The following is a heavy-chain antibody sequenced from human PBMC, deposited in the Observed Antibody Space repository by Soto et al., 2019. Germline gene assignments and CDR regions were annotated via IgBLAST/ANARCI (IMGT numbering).Heavy chain of an antibody. Sequence: QLQLQESGSGLVKPSQTLSLTCAVSGGSISSGGYSWSWIRQPPGKGLEGIGYLYHSGSTYYNPSLQSRVTISVDRSQKQFSLKLSSVTAAETAVYYCARGPCSSTSCLPYYYYGMDVWGQGTTVTVSS. V-gene: IGHV4-30-2*01. CDR3: ARGPCSSTSCLPYYYYGMDV. CDR2: LYHSGST. CDR1: GGSISSGGYS. D-gene: IGHD2-2*01. J-gene: IGHJ6*02.